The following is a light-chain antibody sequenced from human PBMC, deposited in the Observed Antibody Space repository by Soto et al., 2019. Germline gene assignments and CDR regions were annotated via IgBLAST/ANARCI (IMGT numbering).Light chain of an antibody. CDR2: GNT. V-gene: IGLV1-40*01. Sequence: QSVLTQPPSVSGAPGQRVTIPCTGSSSNIGTGYDVHWYQQLPGTAPKLLIYGNTNRPSGVPDRVSGSKSGTSASLAITGLQAEDEADYYCQSYDSSLSGYVFGTGTKVTVL. CDR1: SSNIGTGYD. J-gene: IGLJ1*01. CDR3: QSYDSSLSGYV.